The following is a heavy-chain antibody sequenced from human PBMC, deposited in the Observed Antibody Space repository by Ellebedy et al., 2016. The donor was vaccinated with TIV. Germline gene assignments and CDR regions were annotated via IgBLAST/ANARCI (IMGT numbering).Heavy chain of an antibody. CDR2: IKSKTDGGTT. V-gene: IGHV3-15*01. CDR1: GFTFDNAW. Sequence: GESLKISCAASGFTFDNAWMSWVRQAPGQGLEWVGRIKSKTDGGTTDYAAPVKGRFTISSDDSKNTLYLQMNSLKTEDTAVYYCTTDCSSGTCYEGNFDYWGQGTLVTVSS. CDR3: TTDCSSGTCYEGNFDY. D-gene: IGHD2-15*01. J-gene: IGHJ4*02.